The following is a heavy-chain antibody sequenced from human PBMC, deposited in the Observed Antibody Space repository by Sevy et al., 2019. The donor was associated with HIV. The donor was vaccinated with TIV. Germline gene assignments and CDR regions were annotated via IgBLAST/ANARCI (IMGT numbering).Heavy chain of an antibody. J-gene: IGHJ4*02. CDR1: GGSISSYF. Sequence: SETLSLTCSVSGGSISSYFWTWVRQAPGKGLEWIGNIYFTGNTDYSPSLKSRVTLSLDTSKSQFSLTLKSVTAADTAIYFCARDSTTRPRVLDYWGQGTLVTVSS. D-gene: IGHD1-1*01. CDR2: IYFTGNT. CDR3: ARDSTTRPRVLDY. V-gene: IGHV4-59*01.